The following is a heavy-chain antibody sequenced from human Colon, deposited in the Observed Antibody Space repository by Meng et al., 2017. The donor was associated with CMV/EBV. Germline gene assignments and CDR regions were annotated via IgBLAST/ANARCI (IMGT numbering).Heavy chain of an antibody. CDR2: INPNSGGT. CDR1: PNTLTTYY. D-gene: IGHD3-3*01. V-gene: IGHV1-2*02. Sequence: ASVKVSCKASPNTLTTYYFHWVRQAPGQGLEWMGLINPNSGGTNYAQKFQGRVTMTRDTSISTAYMELSRLRSDDTAVYYCARVEIWSGYQPPGNYYYYYGMDVWGQGTTVTVSS. CDR3: ARVEIWSGYQPPGNYYYYYGMDV. J-gene: IGHJ6*02.